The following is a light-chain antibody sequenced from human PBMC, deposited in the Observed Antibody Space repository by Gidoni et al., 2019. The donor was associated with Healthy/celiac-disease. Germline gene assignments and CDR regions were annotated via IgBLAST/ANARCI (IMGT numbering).Light chain of an antibody. CDR1: QDISNY. Sequence: DIQMTQSPSSLSAAVGESVTITCQASQDISNYLNWYQQKPGKAPKLLIYDASNLETGVPSRFSGSGSGTDFTFTISSLQHEVIATYYCQQYDNLLSTFGGGTKVEIK. V-gene: IGKV1-33*01. J-gene: IGKJ4*01. CDR2: DAS. CDR3: QQYDNLLST.